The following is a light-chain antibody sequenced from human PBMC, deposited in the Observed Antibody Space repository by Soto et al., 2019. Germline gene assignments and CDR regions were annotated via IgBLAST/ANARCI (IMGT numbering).Light chain of an antibody. J-gene: IGLJ2*01. CDR1: SSDVGSYTL. CDR3: SSYTSTTIVV. CDR2: EVS. V-gene: IGLV2-14*02. Sequence: QSALTQPASVSGSPGQSITISCTGTSSDVGSYTLVSWYQQHPGKAPKLMIYEVSNRPSGVSDRFSASKSGNTASLTISGLQAEDEADYYCSSYTSTTIVVFGGGTQLTVL.